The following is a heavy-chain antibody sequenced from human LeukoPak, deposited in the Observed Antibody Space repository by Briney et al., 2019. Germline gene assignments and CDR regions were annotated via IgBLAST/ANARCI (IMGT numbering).Heavy chain of an antibody. CDR1: GFTFSYYW. CDR2: INHDGSST. V-gene: IGHV3-74*01. D-gene: IGHD1-1*01. Sequence: GGSLRLSCAASGFTFSYYWMHWVRQAPGKGLVWVSRINHDGSSTTYADSVKGRFTISRDNAKNTLYLQMNSLRAEDTAVYYCARAPYTTGRGYYFDYWGQGTLVTVSS. J-gene: IGHJ4*02. CDR3: ARAPYTTGRGYYFDY.